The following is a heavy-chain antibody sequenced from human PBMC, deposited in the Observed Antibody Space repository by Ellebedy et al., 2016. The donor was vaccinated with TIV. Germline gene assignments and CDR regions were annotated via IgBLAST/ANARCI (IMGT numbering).Heavy chain of an antibody. CDR1: GLTFSSHT. D-gene: IGHD2-2*01. CDR2: VSGSGVST. Sequence: PGGSLRLSCTASGLTFSSHTMSWVRQAPGKGLEWVSSVSGSGVSTYYADSGKGRFTISRDNSKNTLFLQMNSLRAEDTALYYCAKLVGYWGQGTLVTVSS. V-gene: IGHV3-23*01. CDR3: AKLVGY. J-gene: IGHJ4*02.